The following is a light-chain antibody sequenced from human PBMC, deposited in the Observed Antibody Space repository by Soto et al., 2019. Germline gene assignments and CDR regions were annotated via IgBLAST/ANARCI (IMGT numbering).Light chain of an antibody. CDR2: DAS. J-gene: IGKJ4*01. V-gene: IGKV1-39*01. CDR1: QTISSY. CDR3: QHYYNYPHT. Sequence: DIQMTQSPSTLSASVGDRVTITCRASQTISSYLAWYQQKPGKAPKLLIYDASTLKSGVPSRFSGSRSGTDFTLTISSLQPEDFATYYCQHYYNYPHTFGRGTKVDIK.